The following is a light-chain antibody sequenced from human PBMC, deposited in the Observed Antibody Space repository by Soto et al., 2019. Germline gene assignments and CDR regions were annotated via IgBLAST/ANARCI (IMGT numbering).Light chain of an antibody. J-gene: IGKJ2*01. CDR1: QSIGSG. CDR3: QLSNDFQYT. Sequence: DIQMTQSPSTLSASVGDGVTITCRASQSIGSGLAWYQQKPGKAPKLLIYKATNLQRGVPSRFSGSESGTDFSLTFSSLQPVDSATYYCQLSNDFQYTFGQGTKLEI. V-gene: IGKV1-5*03. CDR2: KAT.